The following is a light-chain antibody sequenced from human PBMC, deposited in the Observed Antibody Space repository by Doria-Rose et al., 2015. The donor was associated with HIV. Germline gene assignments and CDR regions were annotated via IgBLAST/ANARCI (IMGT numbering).Light chain of an antibody. Sequence: EIVLTQSPGTLSLSPGERATLSCRASQGVDNNYLAWYQQKSGQAPRLLIYDASSRATGIADRFSGSGSGTDFNLTISGLEPEDFAVYFCQQYGASPRTFGQGTRLEI. CDR3: QQYGASPRT. CDR2: DAS. CDR1: QGVDNNY. J-gene: IGKJ1*01. V-gene: IGKV3-20*01.